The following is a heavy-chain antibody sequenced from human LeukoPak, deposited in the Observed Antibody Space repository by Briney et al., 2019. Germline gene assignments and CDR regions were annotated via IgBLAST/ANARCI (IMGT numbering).Heavy chain of an antibody. CDR1: GGSFSGYY. CDR2: INHSGST. Sequence: SETLSLTCAVYGGSFSGYYWSWIRQPPGKGLEWIGEINHSGSTNYNPSLKSRVTMSVDTSKNQFSLKLRSVTATDTAVYYCARRRGAYGDYVYWGQGTLVTVSS. D-gene: IGHD4-17*01. V-gene: IGHV4-34*01. CDR3: ARRRGAYGDYVY. J-gene: IGHJ4*02.